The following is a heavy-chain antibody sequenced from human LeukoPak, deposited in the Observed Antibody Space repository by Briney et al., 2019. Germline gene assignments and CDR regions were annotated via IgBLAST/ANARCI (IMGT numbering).Heavy chain of an antibody. V-gene: IGHV4-59*08. D-gene: IGHD5-18*01. J-gene: IGHJ5*02. CDR2: IYYSGST. CDR1: GGSISSYY. CDR3: VRRAGYLDL. Sequence: SETLSLTCTVSGGSISSYYWSWIRQPPGKGLEWIGYIYYSGSTNYNPSLKSRVTISVDTSKNQLSLKLTSVTAADTAVYYCVRRAGYLDLWGQGTQVTVSS.